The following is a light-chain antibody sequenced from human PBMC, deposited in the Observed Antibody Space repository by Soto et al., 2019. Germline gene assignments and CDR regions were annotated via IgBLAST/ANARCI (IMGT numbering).Light chain of an antibody. V-gene: IGLV1-44*01. CDR2: SND. Sequence: QSVLTQPPSASGTPGQRVTLSCSGSSSNIGRNLVSWYQHLPGAAPTLLICSNDQRPSGVPDRFSGSKSDTSASLAISGLQSEDEADYYCATWDDSLSGSYLFGTGTKGTVL. CDR1: SSNIGRNL. CDR3: ATWDDSLSGSYL. J-gene: IGLJ1*01.